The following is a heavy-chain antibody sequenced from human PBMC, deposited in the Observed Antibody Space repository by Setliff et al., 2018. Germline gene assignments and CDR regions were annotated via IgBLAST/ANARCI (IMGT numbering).Heavy chain of an antibody. CDR2: IYYSGNT. D-gene: IGHD3-9*01. CDR3: ARGPLLTYYDILTGYFLPH. CDR1: GGSIDSHY. J-gene: IGHJ4*02. Sequence: SETLSLTCSVSGGSIDSHYWSWIRQPPGKGLEWIGSIYYSGNTNYNPSLKSRVTISVDTSKNQFSLKLSSVTAADTAVYYCARGPLLTYYDILTGYFLPHWGQGTLVTAPQ. V-gene: IGHV4-59*08.